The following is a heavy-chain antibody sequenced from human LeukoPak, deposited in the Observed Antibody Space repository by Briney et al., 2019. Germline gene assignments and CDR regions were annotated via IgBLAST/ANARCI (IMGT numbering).Heavy chain of an antibody. CDR2: IYYSGST. V-gene: IGHV4-39*01. CDR3: ARSVADYDFRSADYYYGMDV. D-gene: IGHD3-3*01. J-gene: IGHJ6*02. CDR1: GGSISSSSYY. Sequence: SETLSLTCTVSGGSISSSSYYWGWIRQPPGKGLEWIGSIYYSGSTYYNPSLKSRVTISVDTSKNQFSLKLSSVTAADTAVYYCARSVADYDFRSADYYYGMDVWGQGTTVTVSS.